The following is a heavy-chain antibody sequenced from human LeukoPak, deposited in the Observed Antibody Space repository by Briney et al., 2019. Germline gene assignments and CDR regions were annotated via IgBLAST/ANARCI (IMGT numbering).Heavy chain of an antibody. CDR1: GFTFSSYR. V-gene: IGHV3-21*01. J-gene: IGHJ2*01. CDR3: AVAGRSYWYFDL. Sequence: GWSLRLSCAASGFTFSSYRMNWVRQAPGRGLEWVSSISRSSDYTYDADSVKGLFTISSNNNNNSLYLQMNRRRAEDTAVYYGAVAGRSYWYFDLWGRGTLVTVSS. CDR2: ISRSSDYT. D-gene: IGHD6-13*01.